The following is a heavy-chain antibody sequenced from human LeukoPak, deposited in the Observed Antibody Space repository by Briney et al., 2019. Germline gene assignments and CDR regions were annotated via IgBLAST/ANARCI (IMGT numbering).Heavy chain of an antibody. CDR1: GGSLSSGGYY. CDR3: ARDNEAYCGGDRTSCAFDI. Sequence: SETLSLTCTVSGGSLSSGGYYWSWIRQHPGKGLEWIGYIYYSGSTYYNPSLKSRVTISVDTSKNQFSLKLSSVTAADTAVYYCARDNEAYCGGDRTSCAFDIWGQGTMVTVSS. V-gene: IGHV4-31*03. D-gene: IGHD2-21*02. J-gene: IGHJ3*02. CDR2: IYYSGST.